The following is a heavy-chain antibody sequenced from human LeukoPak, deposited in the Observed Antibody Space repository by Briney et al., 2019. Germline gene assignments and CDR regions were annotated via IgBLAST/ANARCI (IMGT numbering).Heavy chain of an antibody. Sequence: SQTLSLTCTVSGGSISSGDYYWSWIRQPPGKGLEWIAYMYYSGSTYYNPSLKSRVTMSADTSKNQLSLKLSSVTAADTAVYYCATMFRGARFDYWGRGTLVSVSS. J-gene: IGHJ4*02. CDR1: GGSISSGDYY. V-gene: IGHV4-30-4*01. D-gene: IGHD3-10*01. CDR3: ATMFRGARFDY. CDR2: MYYSGST.